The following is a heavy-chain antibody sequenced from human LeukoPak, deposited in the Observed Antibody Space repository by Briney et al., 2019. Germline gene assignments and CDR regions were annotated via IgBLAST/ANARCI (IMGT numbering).Heavy chain of an antibody. Sequence: PSETLSLTCTVSGGSISSYYWSWIRQPPGKGLEWIGYIYYSGSTNYNPSLKSRVTISVDTSKNQFSLKLSSVTAADTAVYYCASLNRPYSSSLDVPYYYYYMDVWGKGTTVTVSS. CDR2: IYYSGST. J-gene: IGHJ6*03. CDR3: ASLNRPYSSSLDVPYYYYYMDV. CDR1: GGSISSYY. D-gene: IGHD6-6*01. V-gene: IGHV4-59*01.